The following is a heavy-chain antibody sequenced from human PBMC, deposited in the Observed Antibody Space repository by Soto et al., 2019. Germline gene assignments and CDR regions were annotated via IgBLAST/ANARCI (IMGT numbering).Heavy chain of an antibody. D-gene: IGHD3-10*01. J-gene: IGHJ6*03. CDR2: IYYSGST. CDR3: ARGAQGFGELLDFYYYMDV. Sequence: PSETLSLTCTVSGGSISSYYWSWIRQPPGKGLEWIGYIYYSGSTNYNPSLKSRVTISVDTSKNQFSLKLSSVTAADTAVYYCARGAQGFGELLDFYYYMDVWGKGTTDTVSS. V-gene: IGHV4-59*01. CDR1: GGSISSYY.